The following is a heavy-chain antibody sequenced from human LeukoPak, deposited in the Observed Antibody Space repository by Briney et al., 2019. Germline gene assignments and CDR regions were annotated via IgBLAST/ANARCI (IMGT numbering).Heavy chain of an antibody. V-gene: IGHV3-23*01. J-gene: IGHJ4*02. Sequence: GGSLRLSCAASGFTFSTYAMSWVRQAPGEGLEWVAAISGNSVYIYYADSVGGRFTISRDNSKNTLYLQMSSLRAEDTAVYYCVKMGMGATRAFDYWGQGTLVTVSS. CDR3: VKMGMGATRAFDY. CDR2: ISGNSVYI. CDR1: GFTFSTYA. D-gene: IGHD1-26*01.